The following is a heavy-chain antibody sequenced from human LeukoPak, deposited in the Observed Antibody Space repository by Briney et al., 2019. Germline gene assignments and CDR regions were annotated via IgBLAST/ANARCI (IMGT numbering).Heavy chain of an antibody. CDR1: GGSFSGYY. J-gene: IGHJ4*02. CDR2: INHIGST. V-gene: IGHV4-34*01. Sequence: SETLSLTCAVYGGSFSGYYWSWIRQPPGKGLDWIGEINHIGSTNYNPSLKSRATISVDTSKNQFSLKLSSVTAADTAVYYCARGGKRVYGSGSLDYWGQGTLVTVSS. D-gene: IGHD3-10*01. CDR3: ARGGKRVYGSGSLDY.